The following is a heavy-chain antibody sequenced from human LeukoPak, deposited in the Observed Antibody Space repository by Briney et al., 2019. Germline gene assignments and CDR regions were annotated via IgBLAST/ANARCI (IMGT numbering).Heavy chain of an antibody. V-gene: IGHV1-18*01. CDR1: GYTFTSYG. CDR3: ARGYSSSIFGVGPLVDY. CDR2: ISTYNGNT. J-gene: IGHJ4*02. D-gene: IGHD3-3*01. Sequence: GASVKVSCKASGYTFTSYGISWVRQAPGQGLEWMGWISTYNGNTNYAQKLQGRVTMTTDTSTSTAYMELRSLRSDDTAVYYCARGYSSSIFGVGPLVDYWGQGTLVTVSS.